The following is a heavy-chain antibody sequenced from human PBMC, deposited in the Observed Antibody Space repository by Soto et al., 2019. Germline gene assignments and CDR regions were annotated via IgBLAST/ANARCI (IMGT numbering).Heavy chain of an antibody. CDR3: ARICNDIPHNWFDP. CDR2: IFSNDEK. Sequence: QVTLKESGPVLVKPTEPLTLTCTVSGFSLSNARMGVSWIRQPPGKALEWLAHIFSNDEKSYSTSLKSRLTIPKDTSKSQVVLTMTTMDPVDTATYYCARICNDIPHNWFDPWGQGTLVTVCS. V-gene: IGHV2-26*01. D-gene: IGHD2-8*01. CDR1: GFSLSNARMG. J-gene: IGHJ5*02.